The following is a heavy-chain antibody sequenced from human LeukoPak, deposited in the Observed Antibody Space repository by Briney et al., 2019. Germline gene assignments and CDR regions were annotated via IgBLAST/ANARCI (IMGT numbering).Heavy chain of an antibody. CDR1: GFSFSNYW. J-gene: IGHJ4*02. CDR3: TRGITIFGEEAGY. Sequence: HPGGSLRLSCAASGFSFSNYWMNWVRQAPGKGLEWVANIKEDGSEKYYVDSVKGRFTISRDNAKNSLYLQMNSLRAEDTAVYYCTRGITIFGEEAGYWGQGTLVTVSS. CDR2: IKEDGSEK. D-gene: IGHD3-3*01. V-gene: IGHV3-7*01.